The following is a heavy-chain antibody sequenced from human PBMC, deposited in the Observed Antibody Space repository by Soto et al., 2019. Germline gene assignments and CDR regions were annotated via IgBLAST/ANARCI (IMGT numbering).Heavy chain of an antibody. CDR2: IRSKVSGGKT. CDR3: AKNLAYMPDQ. CDR1: GFTFGDFA. J-gene: IGHJ4*02. D-gene: IGHD2-2*01. V-gene: IGHV3-49*03. Sequence: PGGSLRLSCTTSGFTFGDFAMSWFRQAPGKGLEWVSFIRSKVSGGKTEYADSVKGRFTLSRDNSKNTLYLQMNSLRAEDTAVYYCAKNLAYMPDQWGQGTRVTVSS.